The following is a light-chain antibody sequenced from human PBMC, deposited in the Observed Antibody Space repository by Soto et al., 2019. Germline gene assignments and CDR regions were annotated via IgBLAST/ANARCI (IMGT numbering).Light chain of an antibody. CDR3: QQYHNWPPFT. CDR1: QRVNNK. J-gene: IGKJ3*01. Sequence: EIVLTQSPATLSVSPGERATLSCRATQRVNNKLAWYQQKPGQAPRLLIYGTSTRATGIPARFSGSGSGTEFTLTISSLQSEDFVVYYCQQYHNWPPFTFGPGTKVDIK. V-gene: IGKV3D-15*01. CDR2: GTS.